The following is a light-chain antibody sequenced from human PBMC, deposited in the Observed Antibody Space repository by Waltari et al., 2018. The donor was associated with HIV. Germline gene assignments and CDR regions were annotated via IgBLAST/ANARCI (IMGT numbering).Light chain of an antibody. J-gene: IGLJ2*01. Sequence: PPSASGTPGQRVTISCSGSRSNIGRNTVHWYQQLPGTAPKLLIYSNSQRPSGVPDRFSGSKSGTSASLAISGLQSEDEAEYYCAAWDDSLTGSHVIFGGGTKLTVL. CDR3: AAWDDSLTGSHVI. CDR2: SNS. V-gene: IGLV1-44*01. CDR1: RSNIGRNT.